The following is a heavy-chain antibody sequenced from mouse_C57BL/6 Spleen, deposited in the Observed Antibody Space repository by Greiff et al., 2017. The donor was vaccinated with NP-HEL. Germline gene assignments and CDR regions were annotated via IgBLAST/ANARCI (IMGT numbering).Heavy chain of an antibody. CDR3: ARSDYYGSSYDYYAMDY. Sequence: VQLQQSGPELVKPGASVKISCKASGYSFTDYNMNWVKQSNGKSLEWIGVINPNYGTTSYNQKFKGKATLTVDQSSSTAYMQLNSLTSEDSAVYYFARSDYYGSSYDYYAMDYWGQGTSVTVSS. J-gene: IGHJ4*01. V-gene: IGHV1-39*01. CDR1: GYSFTDYN. D-gene: IGHD1-1*01. CDR2: INPNYGTT.